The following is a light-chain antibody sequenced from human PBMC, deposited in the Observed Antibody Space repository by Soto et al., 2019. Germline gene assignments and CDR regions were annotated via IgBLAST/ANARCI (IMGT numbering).Light chain of an antibody. CDR3: SSYTSTITPVV. J-gene: IGLJ2*01. Sequence: QSALTQPASVSGSPGQSITISCTGTSSDVGRYNYVSWYQQHPGKAPKLMIYDVTNRPSGIANRFSGSKSGNTASLTISGLQAEDEADYYCSSYTSTITPVVFGGGTKVTVL. CDR2: DVT. V-gene: IGLV2-14*01. CDR1: SSDVGRYNY.